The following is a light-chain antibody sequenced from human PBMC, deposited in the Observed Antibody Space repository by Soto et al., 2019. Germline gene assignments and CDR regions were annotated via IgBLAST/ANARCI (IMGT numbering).Light chain of an antibody. CDR2: GAS. CDR3: QQYGSSPQT. J-gene: IGKJ1*01. V-gene: IGKV3-20*01. Sequence: EIVLTQSPGTLSLFPGERATLSCRASQSVSSDYLAWYQQKPGQAPRLLIYGASSRATDIPDRFSGRGSGTDFTLTVSSLEPEDFAVYYCQQYGSSPQTFGQGTTVEIK. CDR1: QSVSSDY.